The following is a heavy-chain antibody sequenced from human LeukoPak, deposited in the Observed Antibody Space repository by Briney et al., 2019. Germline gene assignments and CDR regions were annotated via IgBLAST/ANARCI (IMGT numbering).Heavy chain of an antibody. Sequence: GGSLRPSCAASGFTVSSNYMSWVRQAPGKGLEWVSVIYSGGSTYYADSVKGRFTISRDNSKNTLYLQMNSLRAEDTAVYYCASQSSGWSEGYWGQGTLVTVSS. CDR1: GFTVSSNY. CDR3: ASQSSGWSEGY. CDR2: IYSGGST. J-gene: IGHJ4*02. V-gene: IGHV3-66*04. D-gene: IGHD6-19*01.